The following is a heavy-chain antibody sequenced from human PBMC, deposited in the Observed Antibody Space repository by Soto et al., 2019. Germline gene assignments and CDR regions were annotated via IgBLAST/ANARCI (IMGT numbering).Heavy chain of an antibody. V-gene: IGHV1-69*12. D-gene: IGHD2-2*01. Sequence: QVQLVQSGAEVKKPGSSVKVSCKASGGTFSSYAISWVRQAPGQGLEWMGGIIPIFGTATYARRFQGRVTTPADESTSTAYRELSSLRSADTAVYYCARAIGYCISTSCSHYYYSGMDVWGQGTTVTVSS. CDR3: ARAIGYCISTSCSHYYYSGMDV. CDR2: IIPIFGTA. J-gene: IGHJ6*02. CDR1: GGTFSSYA.